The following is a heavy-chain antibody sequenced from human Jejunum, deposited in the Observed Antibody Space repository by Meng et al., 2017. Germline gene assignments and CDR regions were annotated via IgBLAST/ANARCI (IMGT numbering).Heavy chain of an antibody. V-gene: IGHV4-4*02. D-gene: IGHD5-12*01. CDR1: GGSITPDW. J-gene: IGHJ4*02. Sequence: VRLEQAGTGLVNPSGTLSLTCAVSGGSITPDWWNWVRQPPGKGLEWIGEIWHSGASNYNPSLRSRVTISVDKSKNQLSLELASLTAADTAVYYCARGATGTRPFDYWGQGTLVTVSS. CDR2: IWHSGAS. CDR3: ARGATGTRPFDY.